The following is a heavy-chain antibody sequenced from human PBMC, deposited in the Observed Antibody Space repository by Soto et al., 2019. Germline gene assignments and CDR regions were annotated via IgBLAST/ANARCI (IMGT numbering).Heavy chain of an antibody. V-gene: IGHV3-21*01. CDR2: ISSSSYI. CDR3: ARESEDYGDYDY. D-gene: IGHD4-17*01. CDR1: GFTFSSYS. J-gene: IGHJ4*02. Sequence: GGSLRLSCAASGFTFSSYSMNWVRQAPGKGLEWVSSISSSSYIYYADSVKGRFTISRDNAKNSLYLQMNSLRAEDTAVYYCARESEDYGDYDYWGQGTLVTVSS.